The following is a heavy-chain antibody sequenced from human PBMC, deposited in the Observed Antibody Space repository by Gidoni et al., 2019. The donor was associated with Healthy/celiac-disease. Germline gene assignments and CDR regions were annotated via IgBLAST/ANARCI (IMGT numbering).Heavy chain of an antibody. Sequence: QVQLQESGPGLVKPSETLSLTCTVSGGSISSYYWSWIRQPAGKGLEWIGRIYTSGSTNYNPSLKSRVTMSVDTSKNQFSLKLSSVTAADTAVYYCARELYEIVVVPAANNWFDPWGQGTLVTVSS. CDR1: GGSISSYY. CDR3: ARELYEIVVVPAANNWFDP. D-gene: IGHD2-2*01. J-gene: IGHJ5*02. CDR2: IYTSGST. V-gene: IGHV4-4*07.